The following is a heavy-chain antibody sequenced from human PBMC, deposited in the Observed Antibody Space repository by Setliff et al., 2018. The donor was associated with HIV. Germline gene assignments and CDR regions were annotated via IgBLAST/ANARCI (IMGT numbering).Heavy chain of an antibody. Sequence: GGSLRLSCVTSGFTFTDYAMTWVRQAPGEGLQYVSALSGSGGITYYADSVKGRFTLFRDTSKDTLYLQMISLWAEDTAVYYCARDRHCSGGSCTSYYGMDVWGQGTTVTVSS. V-gene: IGHV3-23*01. CDR1: GFTFTDYA. CDR2: LSGSGGIT. D-gene: IGHD2-15*01. J-gene: IGHJ6*02. CDR3: ARDRHCSGGSCTSYYGMDV.